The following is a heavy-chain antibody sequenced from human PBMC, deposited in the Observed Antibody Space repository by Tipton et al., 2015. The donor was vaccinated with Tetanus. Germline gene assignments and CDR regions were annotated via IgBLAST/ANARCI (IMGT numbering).Heavy chain of an antibody. CDR2: IYYSGST. Sequence: GLVKPSETLSLSCTVSGDSINSGDYYWSWIRQPPGKGLEWIGYIYYSGSTYYNPSLKSRVTISIDTSKNQFSLRLSSVTAADTAVYYCSSSPGNQYLAFFDYWGRGTKVTVSS. D-gene: IGHD3-3*02. V-gene: IGHV4-30-4*01. J-gene: IGHJ4*02. CDR1: GDSINSGDYY. CDR3: SSSPGNQYLAFFDY.